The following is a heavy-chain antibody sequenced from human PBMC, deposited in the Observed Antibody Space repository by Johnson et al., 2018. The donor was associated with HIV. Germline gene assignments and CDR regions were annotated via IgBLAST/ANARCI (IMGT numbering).Heavy chain of an antibody. J-gene: IGHJ3*02. V-gene: IGHV3-9*01. CDR2: ISWNSGNI. Sequence: EVQLVESGGGLVQPGRSLRLSCAASGFSFDDYAMHWVRQAPGKGLEWVSGISWNSGNIAYADSVKGRFTISSDNAKNSLYLQMNSLRAEDTAVYYCARGLIIQLWLQAAFDIWGQGTMVTVSS. CDR3: ARGLIIQLWLQAAFDI. CDR1: GFSFDDYA. D-gene: IGHD5-18*01.